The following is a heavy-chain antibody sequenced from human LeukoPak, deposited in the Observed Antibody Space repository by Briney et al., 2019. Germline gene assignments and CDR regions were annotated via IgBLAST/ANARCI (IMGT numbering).Heavy chain of an antibody. D-gene: IGHD3-3*01. CDR1: GFTFSSHA. CDR2: ISYDGSNK. V-gene: IGHV3-30*04. CDR3: ARAPEYYDFWSGYSDYYYYGMDV. Sequence: GGSLRLSCAASGFTFSSHAMHWVRQAPGKGLVWVAIISYDGSNKFYADSVKGRFTISRDNSKNTLYLQMNSLRAEDTAVYYCARAPEYYDFWSGYSDYYYYGMDVWGQGTTVTVSS. J-gene: IGHJ6*02.